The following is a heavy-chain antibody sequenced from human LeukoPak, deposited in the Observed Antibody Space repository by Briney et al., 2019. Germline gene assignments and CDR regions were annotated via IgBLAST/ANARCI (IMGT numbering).Heavy chain of an antibody. CDR3: ARVSYMGGGYYYYYYMDV. J-gene: IGHJ6*03. Sequence: ASVKVSCKDSGYTFTSYGISWVRQAPGQGLEWMGWISAYNGNTNYAQKLQGRVTMTTDTSTSTAYMELRSLRSDDTAVYYCARVSYMGGGYYYYYYMDVWGKGTTVTISS. D-gene: IGHD1-26*01. CDR1: GYTFTSYG. CDR2: ISAYNGNT. V-gene: IGHV1-18*01.